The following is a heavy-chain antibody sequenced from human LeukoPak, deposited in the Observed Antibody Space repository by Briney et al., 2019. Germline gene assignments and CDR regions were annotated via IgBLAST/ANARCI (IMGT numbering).Heavy chain of an antibody. CDR1: GFTFSSFG. D-gene: IGHD2-8*02. Sequence: PGRSLTLSCAASGFTFSSFGMHWIRQAPDKGLEWVAVIWYDASNKYYVDSVKGRFTISRDNSKNTLYLQMNSLRDDDTAVYYCSRAGHYYYGMDVWGQGTTVTVSS. CDR2: IWYDASNK. V-gene: IGHV3-33*01. CDR3: SRAGHYYYGMDV. J-gene: IGHJ6*02.